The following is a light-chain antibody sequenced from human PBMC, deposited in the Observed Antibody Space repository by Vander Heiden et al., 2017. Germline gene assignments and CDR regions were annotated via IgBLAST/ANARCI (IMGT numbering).Light chain of an antibody. Sequence: EIVLTQSPGTLSLSPGERATLSCRASQTVSSRYLAWHQHKPGQAPRLLIYDASSRAAGIPDRFSGSGSGTDFTLTISRLEPEDFAVYYCQQYSSLITFGQGTRLEIK. CDR3: QQYSSLIT. CDR2: DAS. V-gene: IGKV3-20*01. J-gene: IGKJ5*01. CDR1: QTVSSRY.